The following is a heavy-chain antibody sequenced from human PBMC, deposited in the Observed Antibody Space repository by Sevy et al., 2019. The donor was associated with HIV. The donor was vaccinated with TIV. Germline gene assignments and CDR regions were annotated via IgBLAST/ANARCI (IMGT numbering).Heavy chain of an antibody. CDR2: ISSSGGST. D-gene: IGHD3-10*01. CDR1: GFTFSNYA. J-gene: IGHJ4*02. Sequence: GGSLRLSCAASGFTFSNYAMSWVRQAPGKGLEWVSSISSSGGSTYYADSVKGRFTISRDNSKNTLYLQMNSLRAEDTAVYYCANRSSILWFGENFDFWGQGTLVTVSS. V-gene: IGHV3-23*01. CDR3: ANRSSILWFGENFDF.